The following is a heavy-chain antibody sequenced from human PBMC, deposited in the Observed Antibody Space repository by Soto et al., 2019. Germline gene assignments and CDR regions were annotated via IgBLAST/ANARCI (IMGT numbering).Heavy chain of an antibody. J-gene: IGHJ6*03. Sequence: SETLSLTCTVSGGSIGSYSYYWGWIRQPPGKGLEWIGTLYYTGTAYYNPSLQSRVTMSVDTSETQFSLKLTSVTAADTAVYYCAIRGLTGSVESYYYMDVWGKGNTVTVSS. V-gene: IGHV4-39*01. CDR2: LYYTGTA. CDR1: GGSIGSYSYY. CDR3: AIRGLTGSVESYYYMDV.